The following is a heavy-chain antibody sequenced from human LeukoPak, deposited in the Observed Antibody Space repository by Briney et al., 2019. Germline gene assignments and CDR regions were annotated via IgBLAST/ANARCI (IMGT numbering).Heavy chain of an antibody. D-gene: IGHD1-14*01. V-gene: IGHV3-7*01. J-gene: IGHJ4*02. CDR3: ARGGNLEN. CDR1: GFTLSRYW. CDR2: INEDGGER. Sequence: GGSLRLSCAAPGFTLSRYWMSWVRQAPGKGLEWVANINEDGGERHYVDTVKGRFTISRDNAKSSLYLQMNSLRAEDRAVYYCARGGNLENWGRGTLVTVSS.